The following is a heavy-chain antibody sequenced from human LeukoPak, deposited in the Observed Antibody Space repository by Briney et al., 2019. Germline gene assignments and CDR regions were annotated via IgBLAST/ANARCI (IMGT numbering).Heavy chain of an antibody. CDR2: IKQDGSEK. CDR1: GFTFSNYW. CDR3: ARYGSGSLLDY. J-gene: IGHJ4*02. D-gene: IGHD3-10*01. V-gene: IGHV3-7*01. Sequence: HTGGSLRLSCAASGFTFSNYWMTWVRQAPGYGLEWVANIKQDGSEKYYVDSVKGRFTISRDNAKNSLYLQMNSLRADDTAVYYCARYGSGSLLDYWGQGTLVTVSS.